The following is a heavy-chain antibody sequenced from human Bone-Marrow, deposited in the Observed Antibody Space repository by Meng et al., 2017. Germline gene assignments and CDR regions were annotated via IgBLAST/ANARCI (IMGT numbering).Heavy chain of an antibody. Sequence: SETLSLTSTVSRGSSSSGADYCSWLRQHPWKGLEGLGYIYYSGSTYYNPSLKSRVTLSVDTSKNQFCVKLSSVTAADAAVSSCAGVGTMVRGADYWGQGTMVTVSS. CDR1: RGSSSSGADY. CDR2: IYYSGST. V-gene: IGHV4-31*03. J-gene: IGHJ4*02. D-gene: IGHD3-10*01. CDR3: AGVGTMVRGADY.